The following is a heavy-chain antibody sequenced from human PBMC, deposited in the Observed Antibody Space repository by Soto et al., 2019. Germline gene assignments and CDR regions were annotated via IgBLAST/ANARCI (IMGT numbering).Heavy chain of an antibody. D-gene: IGHD6-13*01. Sequence: QLQLQESGPGLVKPSETLSLTCTVSGGSISSSSYWGWIRQPPGKGLEWIGSIYSTGNTYYNPSLXRRVSISADTSKNQFSLKLTSVTAADTAVYYCRRSSRYSTDVWGQGTTVTVSS. V-gene: IGHV4-39*01. J-gene: IGHJ6*02. CDR3: RRSSRYSTDV. CDR1: GGSISSSSY. CDR2: IYSTGNT.